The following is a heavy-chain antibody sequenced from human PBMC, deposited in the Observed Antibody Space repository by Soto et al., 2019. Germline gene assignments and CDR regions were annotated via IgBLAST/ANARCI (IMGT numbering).Heavy chain of an antibody. V-gene: IGHV3-23*01. J-gene: IGHJ4*02. CDR3: AKARAFYYDFWSGYPVDY. Sequence: GSLRLSCAASGFTFSSYAMSWVRQAPGKGLEWVSAISGSGGSTYYADSVKGRFTISRDNSKNTLYLQMNSLRAEDTAVYYCAKARAFYYDFWSGYPVDYWGQGTLVNVAS. CDR2: ISGSGGST. CDR1: GFTFSSYA. D-gene: IGHD3-3*01.